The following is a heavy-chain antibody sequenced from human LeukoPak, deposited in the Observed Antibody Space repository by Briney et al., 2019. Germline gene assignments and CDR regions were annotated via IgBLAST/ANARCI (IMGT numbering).Heavy chain of an antibody. Sequence: SETLSLTCTVSGGSISSGGYYWSWIRQHPGGGLQWIGYMYYSGSTYYNPSLKSRVTISVDTSKNQFSLKLSSVTAADTAVYYCARRIAAAGTRWFDPWGQGTLVTVSS. CDR2: MYYSGST. CDR1: GGSISSGGYY. J-gene: IGHJ5*02. V-gene: IGHV4-31*03. CDR3: ARRIAAAGTRWFDP. D-gene: IGHD6-13*01.